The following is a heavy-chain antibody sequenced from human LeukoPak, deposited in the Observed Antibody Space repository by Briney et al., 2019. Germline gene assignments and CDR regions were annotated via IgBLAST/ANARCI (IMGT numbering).Heavy chain of an antibody. J-gene: IGHJ4*02. D-gene: IGHD4-23*01. CDR3: TTGGKVMTNDY. CDR2: IKSKVVGGTI. V-gene: IGHV3-15*07. Sequence: PGGSLRLSCAGFGFTFSNAWMNWVRQAPGKGLEWVGRIKSKVVGGTIDYAAPVRGRFTISRDDSKDAVYLQMNSLKTEDTGLYYCTTGGKVMTNDYWGQGTLVTVSS. CDR1: GFTFSNAW.